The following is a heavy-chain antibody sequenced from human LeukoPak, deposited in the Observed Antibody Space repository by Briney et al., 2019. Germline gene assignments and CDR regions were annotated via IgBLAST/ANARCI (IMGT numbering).Heavy chain of an antibody. V-gene: IGHV3-23*01. CDR1: GFSFSSFS. CDR2: ISGSGGST. CDR3: AKQSVPADFDY. Sequence: GGSLRLSCEASGFSFSSFSMSWVRQAPGKGLEWVSAISGSGGSTYYADSVKGRFTISRDNSKNTLYLQMNSLRAEDTAVYYCAKQSVPADFDYWGQGTLVTVSS. J-gene: IGHJ4*02. D-gene: IGHD2-2*01.